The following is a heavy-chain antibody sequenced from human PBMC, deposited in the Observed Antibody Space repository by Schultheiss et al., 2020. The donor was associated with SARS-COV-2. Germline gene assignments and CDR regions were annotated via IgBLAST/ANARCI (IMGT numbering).Heavy chain of an antibody. J-gene: IGHJ5*01. Sequence: SETLSLTCTVSGGSISSGDYYWSWLRQPPGKGLEWIGYNDYSRSTYSNPSLQSLVTISVDTSKNLISLKVSSVTAADTDGYYCAREGRDGSWFDSWGQGTLVTVSS. CDR1: GGSISSGDYY. CDR3: AREGRDGSWFDS. CDR2: NDYSRST. D-gene: IGHD1-26*01. V-gene: IGHV4-31*01.